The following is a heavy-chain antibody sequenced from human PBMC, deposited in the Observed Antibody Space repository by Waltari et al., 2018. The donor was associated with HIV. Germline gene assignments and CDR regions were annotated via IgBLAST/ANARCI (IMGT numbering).Heavy chain of an antibody. D-gene: IGHD3-22*01. J-gene: IGHJ4*02. CDR3: ARDTLNYYDSSGYYSTPGIDY. CDR2: ISSSSGYI. V-gene: IGHV3-21*01. CDR1: GFTFSSYS. Sequence: EVQLVESGGGLVKPGGSLRLSCAASGFTFSSYSMNWVRQAPGKGLEWVSSISSSSGYIYYADSVNGRFTISRDNAKNSLYLQMNSLRAEDTAVYYCARDTLNYYDSSGYYSTPGIDYWGQGTLVTVSS.